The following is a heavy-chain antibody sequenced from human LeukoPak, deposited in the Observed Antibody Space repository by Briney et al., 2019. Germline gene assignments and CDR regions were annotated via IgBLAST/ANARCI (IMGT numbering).Heavy chain of an antibody. D-gene: IGHD6-25*01. CDR3: AGGGYLYFYGMDV. Sequence: PSETLSLTCTVSGGSLSSYNWSWIREPPGEGLEWSWYIYYSGSTNYNPSLKSRVTISVDTSKNQFSLKLSSVTAADPAVYYCAGGGYLYFYGMDVWGQGTRVTVSS. V-gene: IGHV4-59*01. J-gene: IGHJ6*02. CDR2: IYYSGST. CDR1: GGSLSSYN.